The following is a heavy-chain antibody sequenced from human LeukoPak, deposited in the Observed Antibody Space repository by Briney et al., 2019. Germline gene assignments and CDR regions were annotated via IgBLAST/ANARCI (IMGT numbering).Heavy chain of an antibody. Sequence: NPSETLSLTCTVSGGSISSSSYSWGWIRQLPGKGLEWIGSIYYSGSTYYNPSLKSRVTISVDTSKNQFSLKLSSVTAADTAVYYCADQLGWDYWGQGTLVTVSS. CDR3: ADQLGWDY. D-gene: IGHD6-6*01. CDR2: IYYSGST. CDR1: GGSISSSSYS. V-gene: IGHV4-39*01. J-gene: IGHJ4*02.